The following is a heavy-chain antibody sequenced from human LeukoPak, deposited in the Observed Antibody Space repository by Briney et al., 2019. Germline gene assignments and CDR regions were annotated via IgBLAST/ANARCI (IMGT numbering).Heavy chain of an antibody. D-gene: IGHD5-18*01. J-gene: IGHJ4*02. CDR2: ISWNSGSI. CDR3: AKGHVDTAMAFDY. V-gene: IGHV3-9*01. CDR1: GFTFDDYA. Sequence: GRSLRLSCAASGFTFDDYAMHWVRQAPGKGLEWVSGISWNSGSIGYADSVKGRFTISRDNAKNSLYLRMNSLRAEDTALYYCAKGHVDTAMAFDYWGQGTLVTVSS.